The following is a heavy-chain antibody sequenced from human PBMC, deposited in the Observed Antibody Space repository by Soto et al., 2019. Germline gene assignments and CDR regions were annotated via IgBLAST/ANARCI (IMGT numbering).Heavy chain of an antibody. J-gene: IGHJ4*02. CDR1: GFTFSSYA. D-gene: IGHD2-2*01. CDR3: AGPTSGFDY. Sequence: PGGSLRLCCAASGFTFSSYAMHWVRQAPGKGLEWVAVISYDGSNKYYADSVKGRFTISRDNSKNTLYLQMNSLRAEDTAVYYCAGPTSGFDYWGQGTLVTVSS. CDR2: ISYDGSNK. V-gene: IGHV3-30-3*01.